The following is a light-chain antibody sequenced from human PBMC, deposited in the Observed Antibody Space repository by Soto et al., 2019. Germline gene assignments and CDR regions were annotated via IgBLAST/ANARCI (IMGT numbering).Light chain of an antibody. V-gene: IGLV2-14*01. J-gene: IGLJ3*02. Sequence: QSALTQPASVSGSPGHSITISCTGTSSDVGGYNYVSWYQQHPGQAPKLVIYEVTNRPSGVSNRFSGSKSGNTASLTISGLKAEDEADYHCSSYASSGTLVFGGGTKLTVL. CDR2: EVT. CDR1: SSDVGGYNY. CDR3: SSYASSGTLV.